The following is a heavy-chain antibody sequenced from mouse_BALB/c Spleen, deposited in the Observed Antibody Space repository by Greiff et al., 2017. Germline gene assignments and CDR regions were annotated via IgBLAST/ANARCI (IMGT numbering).Heavy chain of an antibody. CDR2: ISYSGST. CDR3: AREKTGSSGYFDY. V-gene: IGHV3-8*02. D-gene: IGHD3-1*01. Sequence: VQLQQSGPSLVKPSQTLSLTCSVTGDSITSGYWNWIRKFPGNKLEYMGYISYSGSTYYNPSLKSRISITRDTSKNQYYLQLNSVTTEDTATYYCAREKTGSSGYFDYWGQGTTLTVSS. J-gene: IGHJ2*01. CDR1: GDSITSGY.